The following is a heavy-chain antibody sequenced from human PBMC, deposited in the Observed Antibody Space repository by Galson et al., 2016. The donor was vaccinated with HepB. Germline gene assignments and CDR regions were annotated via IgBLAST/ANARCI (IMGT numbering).Heavy chain of an antibody. CDR2: FFYSASI. J-gene: IGHJ4*02. CDR3: ARSYSTSLYIYLDY. CDR1: GASISSGNFS. Sequence: SETLSLTCTVSGASISSGNFSWVWIRQPPGEGLEWIGTFFYSASIYYKPFLKSRVTISVDSSKNQVSLKVRSVTAADRAVYYCARSYSTSLYIYLDYWGQGTLVTVSS. D-gene: IGHD6-13*01. V-gene: IGHV4-39*07.